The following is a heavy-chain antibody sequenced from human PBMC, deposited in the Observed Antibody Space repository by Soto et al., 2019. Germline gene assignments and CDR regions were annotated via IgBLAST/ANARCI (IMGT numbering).Heavy chain of an antibody. V-gene: IGHV4-39*01. D-gene: IGHD3-10*01. CDR2: IYYSGST. CDR1: GGSISSSSYY. J-gene: IGHJ6*02. CDR3: ARLPGGGRELLEGSAYYYYGMDV. Sequence: PSETLSLTCTVSGGSISSSSYYWGWIRQPPGKGLEWIGSIYYSGSTYYNPSLKSRVTISVDTSKNQFSLKLSSVTAADTAVYYCARLPGGGRELLEGSAYYYYGMDVWGQGTTVTVSS.